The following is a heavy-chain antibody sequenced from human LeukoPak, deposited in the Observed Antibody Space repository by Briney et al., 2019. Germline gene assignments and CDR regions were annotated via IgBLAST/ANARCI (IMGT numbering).Heavy chain of an antibody. J-gene: IGHJ4*02. CDR1: GFTVSSNY. CDR2: IYSSGST. CDR3: ARDLYGVSHDY. V-gene: IGHV3-53*01. D-gene: IGHD4-17*01. Sequence: PGGSLRLSCAASGFTVSSNYMNWVRQAPGKGLEWVSVIYSSGSTYNADSVKGRFTISRDNSKNTLYLQMNSLRAEDTAVYYCARDLYGVSHDYWGQGTLVTVSS.